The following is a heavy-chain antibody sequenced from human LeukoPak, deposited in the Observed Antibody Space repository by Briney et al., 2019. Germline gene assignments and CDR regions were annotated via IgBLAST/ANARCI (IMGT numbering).Heavy chain of an antibody. J-gene: IGHJ4*02. CDR3: AKDPEYFVVVVASPTGYFDY. V-gene: IGHV3-48*01. Sequence: QPGGSLRLSCAASGFTFTSYTMNWVRQAPGKGLEWISHISGSGNFIYYADSVEGRFSISRDNSKNTLYLQMNSLRAEDTAVYYCAKDPEYFVVVVASPTGYFDYWGQGTLVTVSS. CDR1: GFTFTSYT. CDR2: ISGSGNFI. D-gene: IGHD2-15*01.